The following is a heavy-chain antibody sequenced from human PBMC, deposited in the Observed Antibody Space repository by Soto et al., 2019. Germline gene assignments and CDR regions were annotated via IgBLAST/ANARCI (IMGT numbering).Heavy chain of an antibody. CDR2: IHHSGST. V-gene: IGHV4-34*01. Sequence: LSLTCSVYGASFSGYYWSWIRQSPGKGLEWIGEIHHSGSTHYNPSLKSRLTFSIDESQSQFYMMLTSVTAADTALYFCARGHSTSGYDSWGQGSLVTVSS. J-gene: IGHJ4*02. D-gene: IGHD6-6*01. CDR1: GASFSGYY. CDR3: ARGHSTSGYDS.